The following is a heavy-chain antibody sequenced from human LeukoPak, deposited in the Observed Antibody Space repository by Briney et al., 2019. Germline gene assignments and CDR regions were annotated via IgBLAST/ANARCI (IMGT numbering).Heavy chain of an antibody. CDR1: GYSFTSYW. CDR2: IYPGDSDT. CDR3: ARQQRGYSYGSGIDY. V-gene: IGHV5-51*01. Sequence: GESLKISCKGSGYSFTSYWIGWVRQMPGRGLEWMGIIYPGDSDTRYSPSFQSQVTISADKSISTAYLQWSSLKASDTAMYYCARQQRGYSYGSGIDYWGQGTLVTVSS. D-gene: IGHD5-18*01. J-gene: IGHJ4*02.